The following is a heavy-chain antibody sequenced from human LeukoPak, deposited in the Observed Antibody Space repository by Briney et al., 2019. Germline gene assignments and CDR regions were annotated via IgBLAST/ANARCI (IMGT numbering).Heavy chain of an antibody. D-gene: IGHD5-18*01. V-gene: IGHV1-2*06. Sequence: GASVTVSCKASGYTFTGYYVHWVRQAPGQGLEWMGRINPNSGGTNYAQKFQGRVTMTRDTSISTAYMELSRLRSDDTAVHYCARDRGGYSYGALNYYYYGMDVWGQGTTVTVSS. CDR1: GYTFTGYY. J-gene: IGHJ6*02. CDR2: INPNSGGT. CDR3: ARDRGGYSYGALNYYYYGMDV.